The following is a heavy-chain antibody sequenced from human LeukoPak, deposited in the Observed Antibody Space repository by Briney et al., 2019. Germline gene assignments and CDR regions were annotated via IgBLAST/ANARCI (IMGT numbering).Heavy chain of an antibody. D-gene: IGHD4-17*01. CDR3: ARSPTVTTPNWFDP. J-gene: IGHJ5*02. Sequence: GESLKISCKGSGYTFTNYWIGWVRQMPGKGLEWMGIIYPADSDTRYSPSFQGQVTISADKSISTAYLQWSSLKASDTAMYYCARSPTVTTPNWFDPWGQGTLVTVSS. CDR2: IYPADSDT. CDR1: GYTFTNYW. V-gene: IGHV5-51*01.